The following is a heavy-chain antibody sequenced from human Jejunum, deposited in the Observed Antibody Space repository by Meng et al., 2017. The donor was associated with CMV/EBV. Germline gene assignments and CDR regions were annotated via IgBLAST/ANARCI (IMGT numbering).Heavy chain of an antibody. CDR1: GYTFTGYY. V-gene: IGHV1-2*06. CDR3: VRANLGSADY. D-gene: IGHD7-27*01. CDR2: ITPSSGGT. J-gene: IGHJ4*02. Sequence: QVPVVQAGAEVKKPGASVKVSCKASGYTFTGYYMHWLRQAPGQGLEWVGRITPSSGGTTYAQKFQGRVTMTRDTSISTAYMELSSLRSDDAAIYYCVRANLGSADYWGQGTLVSVSS.